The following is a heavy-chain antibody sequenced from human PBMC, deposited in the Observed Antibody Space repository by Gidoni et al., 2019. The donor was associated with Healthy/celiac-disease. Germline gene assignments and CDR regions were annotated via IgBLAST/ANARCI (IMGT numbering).Heavy chain of an antibody. CDR2: ISWNSGSI. J-gene: IGHJ5*02. CDR1: GFTFDDYA. D-gene: IGHD5-18*01. V-gene: IGHV3-9*01. CDR3: ARARRGYSYGDNWFDP. Sequence: EVQLVESGGGLVQPGRSLRLSCAASGFTFDDYAMHWVRQAPGKGLEWVSGISWNSGSIGYADSVKGRFTISRDNAKNSLYLQMNSLRAEDTALYHCARARRGYSYGDNWFDPWGQGTLVTVSS.